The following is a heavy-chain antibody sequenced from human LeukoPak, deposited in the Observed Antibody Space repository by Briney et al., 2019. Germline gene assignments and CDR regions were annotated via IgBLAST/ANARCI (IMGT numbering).Heavy chain of an antibody. CDR1: GFTVSSHY. D-gene: IGHD3-10*01. V-gene: IGHV3-66*01. CDR3: ASVWRIRGVPPDWFDP. CDR2: IYSGGST. Sequence: GGSLRLSCAASGFTVSSHYMSWVRQAPGKGLEWVSVIYSGGSTYYADSVKGRFTISRDNAKNSLYLQMNSLRAEDTAVYYCASVWRIRGVPPDWFDPWGQGTLVTVSS. J-gene: IGHJ5*02.